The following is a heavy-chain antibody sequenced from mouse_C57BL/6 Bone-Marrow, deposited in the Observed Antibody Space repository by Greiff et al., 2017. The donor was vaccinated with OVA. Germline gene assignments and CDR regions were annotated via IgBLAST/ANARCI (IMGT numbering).Heavy chain of an antibody. V-gene: IGHV1-80*01. CDR1: GYAFSSYW. Sequence: VQLQQSGAELVKPGASVKISCKASGYAFSSYWMNWVKQRPGKGLEWIGQIYPGDGDTNYNGKFKGKATLTADKSSSTAYMQLSSLTSEDSAVYFCARSEKLGYFDYWGQGTTLTVSS. CDR3: ARSEKLGYFDY. D-gene: IGHD4-1*01. J-gene: IGHJ2*01. CDR2: IYPGDGDT.